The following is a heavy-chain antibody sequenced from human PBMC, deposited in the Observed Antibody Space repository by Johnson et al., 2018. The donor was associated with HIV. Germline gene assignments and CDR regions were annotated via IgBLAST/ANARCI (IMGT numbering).Heavy chain of an antibody. CDR1: GFSISSNY. Sequence: VLLVESGGGLVQPGGSLRLSCAASGFSISSNYMSWIRKAPGKGLEWVSVIYRAGSTYYADSVKDRFTISRDISKNTIYLQMNSLRAEDTAMYYCARDGTETGPDDAFDIWGQGTMVTVSS. V-gene: IGHV3-66*01. J-gene: IGHJ3*02. CDR3: ARDGTETGPDDAFDI. CDR2: IYRAGST. D-gene: IGHD1-1*01.